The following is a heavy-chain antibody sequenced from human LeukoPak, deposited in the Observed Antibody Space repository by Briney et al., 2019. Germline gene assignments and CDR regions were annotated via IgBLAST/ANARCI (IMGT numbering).Heavy chain of an antibody. D-gene: IGHD6-13*01. CDR1: GFTVSSNY. CDR2: IYSGGST. V-gene: IGHV3-66*01. Sequence: GGSLRLSCAASGFTVSSNYMSWVSQAPGKWMEWVSVIYSGGSTYYADSVKGRFTISRDNSKNTLYLQMNSLRAEDTAVYYCASTELRGFGQQLLWWGKREPYYFDYWGQGTLVTVSS. J-gene: IGHJ4*02. CDR3: ASTELRGFGQQLLWWGKREPYYFDY.